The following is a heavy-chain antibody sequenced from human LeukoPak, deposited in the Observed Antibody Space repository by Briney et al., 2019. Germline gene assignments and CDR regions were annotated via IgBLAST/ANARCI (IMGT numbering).Heavy chain of an antibody. CDR3: ATAVI. V-gene: IGHV3-48*03. CDR1: GFTFSSYE. J-gene: IGHJ3*02. CDR2: VSKSGGTM. Sequence: GGSLRLSCEASGFTFSSYEMNWFRQAPGKGLEWVSYVSKSGGTMKNADSVKGRFTVSRDNAKNSLYLQMNSLTAEDTAVYYCATAVIRGRGTMVTVSS.